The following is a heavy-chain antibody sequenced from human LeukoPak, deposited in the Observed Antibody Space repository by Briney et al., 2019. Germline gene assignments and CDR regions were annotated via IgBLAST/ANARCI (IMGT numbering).Heavy chain of an antibody. CDR3: AAASYDDAFDI. J-gene: IGHJ3*02. Sequence: GGSLRLSCAASGFTFDDYAMHWARQAPGKGLEWVSLISGDGGSTYYADSVKGRFTISRDNSKNSLYLQMNSLRTEDAALYYCAAASYDDAFDIWGQGTMVTVSS. CDR2: ISGDGGST. D-gene: IGHD1-26*01. CDR1: GFTFDDYA. V-gene: IGHV3-43*02.